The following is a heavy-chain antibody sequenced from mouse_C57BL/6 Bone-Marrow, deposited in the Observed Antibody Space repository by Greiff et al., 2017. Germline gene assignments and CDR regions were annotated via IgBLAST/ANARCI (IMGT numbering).Heavy chain of an antibody. J-gene: IGHJ3*01. CDR3: ARARAY. CDR2: IYPRSGNT. Sequence: VQLQQSGAELARPGASVKLSCKASGYTFTSYGISWVKQRTGQGLEWIGEIYPRSGNTYYNEKFKGKATLTADKSSSTAYMELRSLTSEDSAVYFWARARAYWGQGTLVTVSA. CDR1: GYTFTSYG. V-gene: IGHV1-81*01.